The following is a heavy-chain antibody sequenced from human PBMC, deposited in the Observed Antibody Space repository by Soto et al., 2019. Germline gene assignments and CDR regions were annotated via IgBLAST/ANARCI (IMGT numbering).Heavy chain of an antibody. D-gene: IGHD2-2*01. V-gene: IGHV4-39*01. CDR1: GGSISSSSYY. CDR2: IYYSGST. CDR3: ARLVPAARANWFDP. Sequence: QLQLQESGPGLVKPSETLSLTCTVSGGSISSSSYYWGWIRQPPGKGLEWIGSIYYSGSTYYNPSLKSRVTISVDTSKNQFSLKLSSVTAADTAVYYCARLVPAARANWFDPWGQGTLVTVSS. J-gene: IGHJ5*02.